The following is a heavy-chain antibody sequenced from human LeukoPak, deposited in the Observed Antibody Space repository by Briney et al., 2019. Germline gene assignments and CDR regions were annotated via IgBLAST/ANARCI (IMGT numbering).Heavy chain of an antibody. CDR1: GFTFSSYN. D-gene: IGHD3-10*01. CDR3: ARVASSGGSVQIFYS. Sequence: GGSLRLSCVASGFTFSSYNMNWVRQAPGKGLEWVSYISSSSAALYYADSAKGRFTISRDNADNSLYLQMSSLRAEDTAVYYCARVASSGGSVQIFYSWGQGTLVTVSS. CDR2: ISSSSAAL. V-gene: IGHV3-48*04. J-gene: IGHJ4*02.